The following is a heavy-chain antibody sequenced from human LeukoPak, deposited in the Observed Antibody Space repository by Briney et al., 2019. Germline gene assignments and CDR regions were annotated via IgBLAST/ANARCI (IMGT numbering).Heavy chain of an antibody. V-gene: IGHV4-31*03. Sequence: KPSETLSLTCTVSGDSISSGDYYWTWIRQHPGKGLEWIGCIYYGGSTYYNLSLKSRVIISADTSKNHFSLKLSSVTAADTAVYYCARVREATIAPFFDYWGQGILVTVSS. J-gene: IGHJ4*02. D-gene: IGHD6-13*01. CDR1: GDSISSGDYY. CDR2: IYYGGST. CDR3: ARVREATIAPFFDY.